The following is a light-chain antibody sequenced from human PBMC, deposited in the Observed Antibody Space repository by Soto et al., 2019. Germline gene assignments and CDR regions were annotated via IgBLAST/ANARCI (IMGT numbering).Light chain of an antibody. CDR3: TSYTGGNTLV. V-gene: IGLV2-14*01. CDR1: SSDVGDYNL. CDR2: DVS. J-gene: IGLJ2*01. Sequence: QSVLTQPASVSGSPGQSITISCTGTSSDVGDYNLVSWYQQHPNKIPKLMIYDVSNRPSGVSNCFSASKSGNTASLTISGLEAEDEADYYCTSYTGGNTLVFGGGTKVTVL.